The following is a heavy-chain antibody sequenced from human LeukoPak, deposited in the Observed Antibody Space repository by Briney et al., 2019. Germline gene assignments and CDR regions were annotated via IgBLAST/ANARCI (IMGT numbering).Heavy chain of an antibody. CDR1: GYTFTSYD. V-gene: IGHV1-8*01. Sequence: GASVKVSCKASGYTFTSYDINWLRRATGQGLEGMGWMNPNSGNTGYAQKFQGRVTMTRNTPISTAYMELSSLRSEDTAVYYCARLGYCGGGSCYISATWEPIYGMDVWGQGTTVTVSS. J-gene: IGHJ6*02. CDR2: MNPNSGNT. D-gene: IGHD2-15*01. CDR3: ARLGYCGGGSCYISATWEPIYGMDV.